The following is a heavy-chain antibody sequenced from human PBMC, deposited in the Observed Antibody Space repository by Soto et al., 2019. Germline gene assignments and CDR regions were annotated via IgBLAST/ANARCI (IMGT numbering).Heavy chain of an antibody. D-gene: IGHD2-2*01. CDR3: AREEVPALYGMDV. J-gene: IGHJ6*02. CDR2: IYSGGST. CDR1: GFTVSSNY. Sequence: GGSLRLSCAASGFTVSSNYMSWVRQAPGKGLEWVSVIYSGGSTYYADSVKGRFTISRDNSKNTLYLQMNSLRAEDTAVYYCAREEVPALYGMDVWGQGTTVTVSS. V-gene: IGHV3-66*01.